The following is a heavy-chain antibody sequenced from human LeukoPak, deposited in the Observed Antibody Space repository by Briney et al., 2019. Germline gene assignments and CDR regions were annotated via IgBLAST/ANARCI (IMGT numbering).Heavy chain of an antibody. V-gene: IGHV3-74*01. CDR1: GFTFSTHW. CDR2: ISGDGSMT. Sequence: GGTLRLSCAASGFTFSTHWMYWVRQAPGKELVWVSRISGDGSMTSYADSVKGRFTISRDNAKDTLFLQMTSLRVEDTAVYSCASLLTPYHGSGGGGVDVWGQGTTVTVSS. J-gene: IGHJ6*02. D-gene: IGHD3-10*01. CDR3: ASLLTPYHGSGGGGVDV.